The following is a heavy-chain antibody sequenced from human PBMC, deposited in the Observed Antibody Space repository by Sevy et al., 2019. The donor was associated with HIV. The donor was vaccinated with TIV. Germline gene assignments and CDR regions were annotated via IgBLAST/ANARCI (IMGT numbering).Heavy chain of an antibody. D-gene: IGHD2-2*02. Sequence: GGSLRLSCAASGFTFNNYVMSWVRQAPGKGLEWVSAISGSGDSTNYADSVKGRFTISRYDSKNKLYQQMNSLRAEDTAVYYCAKREGSSYYTPTDYWGQGTLVTVSS. J-gene: IGHJ4*02. CDR2: ISGSGDST. CDR1: GFTFNNYV. CDR3: AKREGSSYYTPTDY. V-gene: IGHV3-23*01.